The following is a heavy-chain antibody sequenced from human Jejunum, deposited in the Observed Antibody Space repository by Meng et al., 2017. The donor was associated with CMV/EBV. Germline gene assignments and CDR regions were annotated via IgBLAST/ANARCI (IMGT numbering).Heavy chain of an antibody. CDR3: AGEHCGGGSCWTGFNI. D-gene: IGHD2-15*01. V-gene: IGHV3-74*01. CDR1: FSSQW. CDR2: IGPGGSTT. J-gene: IGHJ3*02. Sequence: FSSQWMHWVRQGPGKGLVWVSGIGPGGSTTIYADSVKGRFTISRDNAKSTLYLQMNSLRAEDTSVYFCAGEHCGGGSCWTGFNIWGQGTTVTVSS.